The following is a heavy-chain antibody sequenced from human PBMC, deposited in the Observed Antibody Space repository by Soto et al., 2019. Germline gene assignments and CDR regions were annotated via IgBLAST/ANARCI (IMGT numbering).Heavy chain of an antibody. CDR2: IYYSGNT. CDR1: CCPLLNCDFY. Sequence: SGNPFLTLPFSCCPLLNCDFYLALVRPPPREGLGWIGYIYYSGNTDYNPSLKSRVTISLDTPKNQFSLKLSSVTAADTAVYYCARHPGYYDILTGYTTYYFDYWGQGILVTVSS. CDR3: ARHPGYYDILTGYTTYYFDY. D-gene: IGHD3-9*01. J-gene: IGHJ4*02. V-gene: IGHV4-30-4*01.